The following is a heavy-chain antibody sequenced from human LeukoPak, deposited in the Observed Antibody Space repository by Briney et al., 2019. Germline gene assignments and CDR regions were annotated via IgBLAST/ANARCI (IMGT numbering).Heavy chain of an antibody. CDR3: ATAYCSSTSCYIGLDY. J-gene: IGHJ4*02. CDR2: FDPDDAET. Sequence: ASVKVSCKVSGYTLTELSMHWVRQAPGKGLEWMGGFDPDDAETIYAQKFQGRVTMTEDTSADTAYMELSSLRSEDTAVYYCATAYCSSTSCYIGLDYWGQGTLVTVSS. V-gene: IGHV1-24*01. CDR1: GYTLTELS. D-gene: IGHD2-2*02.